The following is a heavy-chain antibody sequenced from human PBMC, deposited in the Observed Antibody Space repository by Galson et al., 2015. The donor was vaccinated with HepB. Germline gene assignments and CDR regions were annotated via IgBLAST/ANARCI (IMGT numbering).Heavy chain of an antibody. CDR3: ARSHTSYLPAAGNYYYYGMDV. Sequence: SLRLSCAASGFTFSSYWMSWVRQAPGKGLEWVANIKQDGSEKYYVDSVKGRFTISRDDAKNSLYLQMNSLRAEDTAVYYCARSHTSYLPAAGNYYYYGMDVWGQGTTVTVSS. J-gene: IGHJ6*02. CDR2: IKQDGSEK. CDR1: GFTFSSYW. V-gene: IGHV3-7*03. D-gene: IGHD2-2*01.